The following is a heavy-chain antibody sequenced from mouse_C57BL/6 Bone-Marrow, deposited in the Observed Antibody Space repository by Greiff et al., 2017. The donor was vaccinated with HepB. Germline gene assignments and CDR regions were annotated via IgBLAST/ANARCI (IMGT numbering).Heavy chain of an antibody. V-gene: IGHV1-82*01. CDR3: AISSDYFDD. CDR2: IYPGDGDT. Sequence: QVQLQQSGPELVKPGASVKISCKASGYAFSSSWMNWVKQRPGKGLEWIGRIYPGDGDTNYNGKFKGKATTTADKSSSTAYMQLSSLTSEDSAVCFCAISSDYFDDWGQGTTLTVSS. D-gene: IGHD6-1*01. CDR1: GYAFSSSW. J-gene: IGHJ2*01.